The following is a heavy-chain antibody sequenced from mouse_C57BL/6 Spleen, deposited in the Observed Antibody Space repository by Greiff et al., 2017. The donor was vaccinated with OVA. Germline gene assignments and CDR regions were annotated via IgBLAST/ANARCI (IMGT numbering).Heavy chain of an antibody. CDR2: IDPSDSYT. CDR3: ARSGGSYYFDY. D-gene: IGHD1-1*02. V-gene: IGHV1-69*01. CDR1: GYTFTSYW. Sequence: QVQLQQSGAELVMPGASVKLSCKASGYTFTSYWMHWVKQRPGQGLEWIGEIDPSDSYTNYNQKFKGKSTLTVDKSSSTAYMQLSSLTSEDSAVYYCARSGGSYYFDYWGQGTTLTVSS. J-gene: IGHJ2*01.